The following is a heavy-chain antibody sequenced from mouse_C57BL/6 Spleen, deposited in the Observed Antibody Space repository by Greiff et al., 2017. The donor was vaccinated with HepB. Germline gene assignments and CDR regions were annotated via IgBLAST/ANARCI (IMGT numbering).Heavy chain of an antibody. D-gene: IGHD2-1*01. V-gene: IGHV3-6*01. CDR1: GYSITSGYY. J-gene: IGHJ4*01. Sequence: EVKLMESGPGLVKPSQSLSLTCSVTGYSITSGYYWNWIRQFPGNKLEWMGYISYDGSNNYNPSLKNRISITRDTSKNQFFLKLNSVTTEDTATYYCARYGNYRAMDYWGQGTSVTVSS. CDR2: ISYDGSN. CDR3: ARYGNYRAMDY.